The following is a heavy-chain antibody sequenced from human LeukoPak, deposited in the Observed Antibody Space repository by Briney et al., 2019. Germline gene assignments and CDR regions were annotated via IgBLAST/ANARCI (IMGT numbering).Heavy chain of an antibody. D-gene: IGHD3-10*01. V-gene: IGHV4-59*12. Sequence: PSETLSLTCTVSGGSISSYYWSWIRQPPGKGLEWIGYIYYSGSTNYNPSLKSRVTISVDTSKNQFSLKLSSVTAADTAVYYCARDPVLLWSNWFDPWGQGTLVTVSS. CDR2: IYYSGST. CDR1: GGSISSYY. CDR3: ARDPVLLWSNWFDP. J-gene: IGHJ5*02.